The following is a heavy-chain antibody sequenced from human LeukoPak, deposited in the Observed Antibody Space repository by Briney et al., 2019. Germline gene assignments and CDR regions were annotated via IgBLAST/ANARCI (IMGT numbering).Heavy chain of an antibody. Sequence: SVKVSCKASGGTFSSYAISWVRQAHGQGLEWMGGIIPVFGTANYAQKFQGRVTITADESTSTAYMELSSLRSEDPAVYYCARDGYYDSRGYFGAWDYWGQGTLVTVSS. D-gene: IGHD3-22*01. CDR3: ARDGYYDSRGYFGAWDY. CDR2: IIPVFGTA. J-gene: IGHJ4*02. CDR1: GGTFSSYA. V-gene: IGHV1-69*13.